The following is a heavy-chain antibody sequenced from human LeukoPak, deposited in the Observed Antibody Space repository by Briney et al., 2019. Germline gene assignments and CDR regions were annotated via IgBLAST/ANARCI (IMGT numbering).Heavy chain of an antibody. J-gene: IGHJ4*01. D-gene: IGHD3-9*01. Sequence: SETLSLTCAVYGGSFSGYYWSWIRQPPGKGLEWIGDINHSGSTNYDPSLKSRVTISVDTSKNQCSLKLSSVTAADTAVYYCARGDILTGYLGLWGHGTLGTVSS. V-gene: IGHV4-34*01. CDR3: ARGDILTGYLGL. CDR2: INHSGST. CDR1: GGSFSGYY.